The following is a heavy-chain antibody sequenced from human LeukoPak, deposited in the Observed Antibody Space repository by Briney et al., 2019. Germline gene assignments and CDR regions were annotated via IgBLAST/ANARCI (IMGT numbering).Heavy chain of an antibody. V-gene: IGHV4-39*07. D-gene: IGHD3-10*01. CDR3: ARGVDYYGV. J-gene: IGHJ4*02. Sequence: PSETLSLTCTVSGGSISSSSYCWGWIRQSPGRGLEWIGSIYYSGSTYYNPSLKSRVTILVDTSKNQFSLKLSSVTAADTAVYYCARGVDYYGVWGQGTLVTVSS. CDR1: GGSISSSSYC. CDR2: IYYSGST.